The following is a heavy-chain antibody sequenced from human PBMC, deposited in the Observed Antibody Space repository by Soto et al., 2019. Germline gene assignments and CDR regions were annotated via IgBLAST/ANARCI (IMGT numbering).Heavy chain of an antibody. V-gene: IGHV3-30*18. D-gene: IGHD2-15*01. CDR3: AKITARYCSGGSCYSYGMDV. J-gene: IGHJ6*02. CDR1: GFTFSSYG. Sequence: GGSLRLSCAASGFTFSSYGIHWVRQAPGKGLEWVAVISYDGSNKYYADSVKGRFTISRDNSKNTLYLQMNSLRAEDTAVYYCAKITARYCSGGSCYSYGMDVGGQGTTVTVSS. CDR2: ISYDGSNK.